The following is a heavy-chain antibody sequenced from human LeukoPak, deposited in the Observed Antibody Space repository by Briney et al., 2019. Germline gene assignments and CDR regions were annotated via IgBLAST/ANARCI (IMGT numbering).Heavy chain of an antibody. D-gene: IGHD3-10*01. CDR1: GYTFIDYY. CDR3: ARPMVGGVIHAFDI. J-gene: IGHJ3*02. V-gene: IGHV1-2*02. Sequence: GASVKVSCKDSGYTFIDYYMHWVRQAPGQGLEWLGCINPNSGGRNYAQKFQGRVTMTRDTSISTACMELSRLRSDDTAVYYCARPMVGGVIHAFDIWGQGTMVTVSS. CDR2: INPNSGGR.